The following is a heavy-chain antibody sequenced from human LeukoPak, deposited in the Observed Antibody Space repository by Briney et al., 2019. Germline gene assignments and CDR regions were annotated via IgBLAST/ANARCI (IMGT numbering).Heavy chain of an antibody. J-gene: IGHJ3*02. CDR2: IYYSGST. D-gene: IGHD4-17*01. Sequence: SETLSLTCTVSGGSISSYYWSWIRQPPGKGLQWIGYIYYSGSTNYNPSLKSRVTISVDTSKNQFSLKLSSVTAADTAVYYCARTDYGDYVAFDIWGQGTMVTVSS. CDR1: GGSISSYY. V-gene: IGHV4-59*08. CDR3: ARTDYGDYVAFDI.